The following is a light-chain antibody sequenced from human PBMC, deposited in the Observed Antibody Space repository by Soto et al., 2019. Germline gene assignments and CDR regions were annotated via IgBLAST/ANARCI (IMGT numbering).Light chain of an antibody. V-gene: IGKV3-11*01. CDR2: DAS. CDR3: QQRSNLLT. J-gene: IGKJ3*01. Sequence: EIVLTQSPATLSLSPGERATLSCRASQSLSNFLAWYQQKPGQAPRLLIYDASNRATGIPVRFSGSGSGTDFTLTISSLEPEDFAVYYCQQRSNLLTVGPGTTVEIK. CDR1: QSLSNF.